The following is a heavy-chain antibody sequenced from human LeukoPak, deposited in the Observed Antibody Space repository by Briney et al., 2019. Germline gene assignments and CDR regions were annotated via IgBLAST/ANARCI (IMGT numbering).Heavy chain of an antibody. D-gene: IGHD1-26*01. CDR3: VRHSGTYYIGTFDI. Sequence: GESLKISCKGSGYTFTTYWIGWVRQMPGKGLEWLGIFYPGDSDTRYSPSFQGQVTISVDKSISTAYLQWSSLKASDTAMYYCVRHSGTYYIGTFDIWGRGTMVTVSS. J-gene: IGHJ3*02. CDR2: FYPGDSDT. CDR1: GYTFTTYW. V-gene: IGHV5-51*01.